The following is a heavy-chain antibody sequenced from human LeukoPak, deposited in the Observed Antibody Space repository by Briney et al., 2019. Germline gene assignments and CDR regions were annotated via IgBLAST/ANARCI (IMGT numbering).Heavy chain of an antibody. D-gene: IGHD2-15*01. V-gene: IGHV1-46*01. CDR2: INPSGGGT. Sequence: VASVKVSCKASGYTFTGYYMHWVRQAPGQGLEWMGIINPSGGGTNYAQKFQGRVTMTRDTSTSTVYMELSSLRSEDTAVYYCARSDRLVVIAAVPGGFDYWGQGTLVTVSS. CDR3: ARSDRLVVIAAVPGGFDY. CDR1: GYTFTGYY. J-gene: IGHJ4*02.